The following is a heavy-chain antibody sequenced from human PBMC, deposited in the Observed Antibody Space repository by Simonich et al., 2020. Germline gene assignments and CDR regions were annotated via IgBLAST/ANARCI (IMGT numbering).Heavy chain of an antibody. CDR1: GFTFSGSA. D-gene: IGHD3-10*01. Sequence: VQLVESGGGLVQPGGSLKLSCAASGFTFSGSAMHWVRQASGKGLEWVGRIRSKANSYATAYAASVKGRFTIARDDSKNTAYLQMNSLKTEDTAVYYCTRFDYYGSGSYYFDYWGQGTLVTVSS. CDR2: IRSKANSYAT. J-gene: IGHJ4*02. CDR3: TRFDYYGSGSYYFDY. V-gene: IGHV3-73*02.